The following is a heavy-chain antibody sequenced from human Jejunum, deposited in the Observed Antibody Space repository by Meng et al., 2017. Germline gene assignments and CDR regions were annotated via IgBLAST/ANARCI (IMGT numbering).Heavy chain of an antibody. CDR2: VSRSSSAV. V-gene: IGHV3-21*04. J-gene: IGHJ4*02. D-gene: IGHD2-21*02. CDR3: ARSGSKHVGTTLVVTALQLDY. Sequence: GESLKISCAASGFTFSRYAMNWVRQVPGKGLEWIAAVSRSSSAVYYADSVEGRFTVSRDDAKNSLDLQMNSLRVEDTALYYCARSGSKHVGTTLVVTALQLDYWGQGTLVTVSS. CDR1: GFTFSRYA.